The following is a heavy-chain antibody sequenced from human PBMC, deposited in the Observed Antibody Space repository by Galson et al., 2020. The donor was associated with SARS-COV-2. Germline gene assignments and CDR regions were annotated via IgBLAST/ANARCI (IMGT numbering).Heavy chain of an antibody. V-gene: IGHV7-4-1*02. J-gene: IGHJ4*02. CDR1: GYTFTSYA. D-gene: IGHD2-2*01. CDR3: ARVWRVCSSTSCYGSDY. CDR2: INTNTGNP. Sequence: ASVKVSCKASGYTFTSYAMNWVRQAPGQGLEWMGWINTNTGNPTYAQGFTGRFVFSLDTSVSTAYLQISSLKAEDTAVYYCARVWRVCSSTSCYGSDYWGQGTLVTVSS.